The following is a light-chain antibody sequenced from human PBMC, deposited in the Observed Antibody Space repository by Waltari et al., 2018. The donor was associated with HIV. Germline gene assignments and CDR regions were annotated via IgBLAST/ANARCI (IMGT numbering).Light chain of an antibody. CDR2: GNN. Sequence: QSVLTQPPSVSGAPGQRVTFPCTGSSSNIGAGYDVHWYQQLPGTAPKLLIYGNNNRPPGVPDRFSGSKSGTSASLAITGLQAEDEADYYCQSYDSSLSGSWVFGGGTKLTVL. CDR1: SSNIGAGYD. CDR3: QSYDSSLSGSWV. J-gene: IGLJ3*02. V-gene: IGLV1-40*01.